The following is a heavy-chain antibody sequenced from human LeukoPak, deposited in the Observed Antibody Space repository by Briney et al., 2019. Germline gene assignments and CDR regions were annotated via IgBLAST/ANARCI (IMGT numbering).Heavy chain of an antibody. Sequence: PSETLSLTCAVYGGSFGGYYWSWIRQPPGKGLEWIGEINHSGSTNYNPSLKSRVTISVDTSKNQFSLKLSSVTAADTAVYYCARGGGDYPVAYWGQGTLVTVSS. CDR1: GGSFGGYY. D-gene: IGHD4-17*01. CDR3: ARGGGDYPVAY. CDR2: INHSGST. V-gene: IGHV4-34*01. J-gene: IGHJ4*02.